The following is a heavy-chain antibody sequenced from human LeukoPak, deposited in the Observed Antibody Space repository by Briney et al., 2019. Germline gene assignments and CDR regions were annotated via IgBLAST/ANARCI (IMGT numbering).Heavy chain of an antibody. D-gene: IGHD6-6*01. Sequence: SETLSLTCTVSGGSISSYYWSWIRQPAGKGLEWIGRIYTSGSTNCNPSLKSRVTMSVDTSKNQFSLKLSSVTAADTAVYYCARGARMMGRGDYFDYWGQGTLVTVSS. J-gene: IGHJ4*02. CDR3: ARGARMMGRGDYFDY. CDR1: GGSISSYY. V-gene: IGHV4-4*07. CDR2: IYTSGST.